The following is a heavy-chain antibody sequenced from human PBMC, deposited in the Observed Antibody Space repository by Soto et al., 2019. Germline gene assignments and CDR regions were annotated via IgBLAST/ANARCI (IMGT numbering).Heavy chain of an antibody. CDR2: ISGSGGST. Sequence: PGGSLRLSCAASGFTFSSYAMSWVRQAPGKGLEWVSAISGSGGSTYYADSVKGRFTISRDNSKNTLYLQMNSLRAEDTAVYYCAKSAPPPRYYDFWSGYGSGDYFDYWGQGXLVTVSS. CDR1: GFTFSSYA. J-gene: IGHJ4*02. V-gene: IGHV3-23*01. CDR3: AKSAPPPRYYDFWSGYGSGDYFDY. D-gene: IGHD3-3*01.